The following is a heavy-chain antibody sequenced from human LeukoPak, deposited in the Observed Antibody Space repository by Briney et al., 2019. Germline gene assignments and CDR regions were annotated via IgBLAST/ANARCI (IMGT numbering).Heavy chain of an antibody. J-gene: IGHJ4*02. CDR2: ISSSSSYI. CDR1: GFTFSSYS. V-gene: IGHV3-21*01. CDR3: ARVENGFDY. Sequence: AGGSLRLSCAASGFTFSSYSMNWVRQAPGKGLEWVSSISSSSSYIYYADSVKGRFTLTRDKANNSLYHQMNSMRAQDTVLQYCARVENGFDYWGQGTLVTVSS.